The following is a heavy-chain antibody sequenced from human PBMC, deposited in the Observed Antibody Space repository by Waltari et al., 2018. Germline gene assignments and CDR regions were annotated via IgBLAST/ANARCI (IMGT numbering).Heavy chain of an antibody. Sequence: QVQLQESGPGLMKPSETLSLTCTVSGCSMAHYFWHWIRQPPGKGREWIGYIYYNGNTDYNPSLQSRVTISVDTSRSQFSLNLRSVTAADTAVYFCAREIYGGNSRPFDYWGQGTLVTVSS. V-gene: IGHV4-59*01. CDR2: IYYNGNT. CDR1: GCSMAHYF. J-gene: IGHJ4*02. CDR3: AREIYGGNSRPFDY. D-gene: IGHD2-21*02.